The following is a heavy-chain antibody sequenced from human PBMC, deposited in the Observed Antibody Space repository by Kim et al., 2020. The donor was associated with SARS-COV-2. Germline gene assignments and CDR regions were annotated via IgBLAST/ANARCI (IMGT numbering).Heavy chain of an antibody. CDR3: AKESRAFADFDS. V-gene: IGHV3-30*18. CDR2: ISKDARHQ. J-gene: IGHJ4*02. CDR1: GFTFNTYG. Sequence: GGSLRLSCATSGFTFNTYGMHWVRLAPGMGLEWVAGISKDARHQSYPDSVKGRFTVSRDNSNNMLFLQINSLRPEDTSMYYCAKESRAFADFDSWGQGTL.